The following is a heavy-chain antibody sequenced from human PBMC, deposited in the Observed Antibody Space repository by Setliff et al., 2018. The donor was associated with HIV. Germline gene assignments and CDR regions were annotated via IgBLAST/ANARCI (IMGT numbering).Heavy chain of an antibody. V-gene: IGHV4-34*01. CDR2: IDHSGGP. CDR3: AREGKTALVTKYFDY. CDR1: GSSFNNYY. J-gene: IGHJ4*01. Sequence: SETLSLTCAVYGSSFNNYYWSWIRQSPGKGLEWIGEIDHSGGPNYKSSLKSRVTITIDTSKNQFSLKMNSVTAADTAVYYCAREGKTALVTKYFDYWGHGKLVTVSS. D-gene: IGHD5-18*01.